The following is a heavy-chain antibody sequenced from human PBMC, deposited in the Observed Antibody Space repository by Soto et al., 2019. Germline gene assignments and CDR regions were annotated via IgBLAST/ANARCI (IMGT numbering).Heavy chain of an antibody. CDR2: IWYDGSNK. J-gene: IGHJ4*02. V-gene: IGHV3-33*01. CDR3: ARDLKLVGADQEDY. D-gene: IGHD1-26*01. Sequence: QVQLVESGGGVVQPGRSLRLSCAASGFTFSSYGMHWARQAPGKGLEWVAVIWYDGSNKYYADSVKGRFTISRDNSKNTLYLQMNSLRAEDTAVYYCARDLKLVGADQEDYWGQGTLVTVSS. CDR1: GFTFSSYG.